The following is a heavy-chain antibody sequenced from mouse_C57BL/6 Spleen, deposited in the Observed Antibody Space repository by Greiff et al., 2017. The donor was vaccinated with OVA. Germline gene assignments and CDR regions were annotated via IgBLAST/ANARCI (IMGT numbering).Heavy chain of an antibody. CDR1: GFTFSDYY. D-gene: IGHD4-1*01. CDR2: INYDGSST. V-gene: IGHV5-16*01. Sequence: EVQRVESEGGLVQPGSSMKLSCTASGFTFSDYYMAWVRQVPEKGLEWVANINYDGSSTYYLDSLKSRFIISRDNAKNILYLQMSSLKSEDTATYYCASLTGTSGWFAYWGQGTLVTVSA. J-gene: IGHJ3*01. CDR3: ASLTGTSGWFAY.